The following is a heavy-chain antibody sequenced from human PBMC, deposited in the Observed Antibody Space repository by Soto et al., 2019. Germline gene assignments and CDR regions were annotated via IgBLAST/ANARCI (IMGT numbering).Heavy chain of an antibody. V-gene: IGHV3-48*01. CDR2: ISRSSSTK. J-gene: IGHJ5*02. D-gene: IGHD2-21*01. CDR1: GFTFSSYR. Sequence: EVQLVESGGGLVQPGGSLRLYCAASGFTFSSYRMNWVRQAPGKGLEWVSYISRSSSTKYYAYSVKGRFTISRDNAKNSLYLQWNSLRAEDTAVYYWARDDSAGWFDPWGQGTLVTVSS. CDR3: ARDDSAGWFDP.